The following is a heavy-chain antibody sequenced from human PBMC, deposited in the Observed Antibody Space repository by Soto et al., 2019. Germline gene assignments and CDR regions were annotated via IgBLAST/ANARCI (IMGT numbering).Heavy chain of an antibody. Sequence: ASVKVSCKASGYSISAYYIHWVRQAPGQGFEWMGWIDPKNGGTVSAQKFQGRLTMTRDTSISTVYMDLSGLTSDDTALYYCGRDDYFDYWGQGTLVTVSS. CDR3: GRDDYFDY. CDR2: IDPKNGGT. CDR1: GYSISAYY. J-gene: IGHJ4*02. V-gene: IGHV1-2*02.